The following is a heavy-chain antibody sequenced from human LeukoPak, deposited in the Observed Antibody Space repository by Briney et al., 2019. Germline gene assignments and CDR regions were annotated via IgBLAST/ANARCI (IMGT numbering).Heavy chain of an antibody. J-gene: IGHJ3*02. Sequence: SVKVSCKASGFTFTSSAMQWVRQARGQRLEWIGWIVVGSGNTNYAQKFQERVTITRDMSTSTAYMELSSLRSEDTAVYYCAAGRISGGSLPLDIWGQGTMVTVSS. CDR2: IVVGSGNT. V-gene: IGHV1-58*02. D-gene: IGHD2-15*01. CDR1: GFTFTSSA. CDR3: AAGRISGGSLPLDI.